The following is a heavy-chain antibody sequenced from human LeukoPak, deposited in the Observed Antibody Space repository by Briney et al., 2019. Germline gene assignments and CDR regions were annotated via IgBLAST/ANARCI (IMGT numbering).Heavy chain of an antibody. J-gene: IGHJ4*02. D-gene: IGHD6-13*01. CDR1: GFTFRRFG. V-gene: IGHV3-30*18. CDR3: AKDDSSSGGGSDY. CDR2: ISYDGSNE. Sequence: GGSLRLSCAASGFTFRRFGMQWVRQAPGKGLEWVALISYDGSNEYYADSVKGRFTISRDNSKNTLYLQMNSLRAEDTALYYCAKDDSSSGGGSDYWGQGTLVTVSS.